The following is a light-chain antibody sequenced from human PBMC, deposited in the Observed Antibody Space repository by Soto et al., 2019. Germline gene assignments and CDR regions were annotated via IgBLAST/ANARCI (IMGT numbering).Light chain of an antibody. CDR2: AAS. CDR1: QTVSRF. CDR3: HQSFSTPWT. V-gene: IGKV1-39*01. Sequence: DIQMTQSPSSLSASVGDRVTITCRARQTVSRFLNWYHQKPGKAPNLLIYAASNLQSGVPSRFYSSGSGTDFTLPITSLEPEYFGTYSGHQSFSTPWTCGQGTEVGI. J-gene: IGKJ1*01.